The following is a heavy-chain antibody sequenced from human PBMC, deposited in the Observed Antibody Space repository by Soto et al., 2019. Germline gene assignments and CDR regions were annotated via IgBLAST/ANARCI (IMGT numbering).Heavy chain of an antibody. D-gene: IGHD6-19*01. Sequence: EVQLVESGGGWVKPGGSLRLSCAASGFTFSNAWMNWVRQAPGKGLEWVGRIKSKTNGGTTDYAAPVKGRFTISRNDSESTLSLQMNSLTIEDTGVYYCITDSSGWWRDYWGQGALVSVSS. J-gene: IGHJ4*02. CDR3: ITDSSGWWRDY. V-gene: IGHV3-15*07. CDR1: GFTFSNAW. CDR2: IKSKTNGGTT.